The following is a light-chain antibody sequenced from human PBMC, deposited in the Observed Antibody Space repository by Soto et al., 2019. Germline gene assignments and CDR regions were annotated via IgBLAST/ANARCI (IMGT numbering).Light chain of an antibody. Sequence: QSALTQPRSVSGSLGQSVTISCTGTSSDVGGYNYVSWYRQHPGKVPKLMIFDVNKRPSGVPDRFSGSKSGHTASLTISGLQAEDEADYYCCSYAGSYSVVFGGGTKVTVL. V-gene: IGLV2-11*01. CDR2: DVN. J-gene: IGLJ2*01. CDR3: CSYAGSYSVV. CDR1: SSDVGGYNY.